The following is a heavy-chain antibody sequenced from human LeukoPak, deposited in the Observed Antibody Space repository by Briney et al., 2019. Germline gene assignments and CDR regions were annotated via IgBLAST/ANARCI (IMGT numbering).Heavy chain of an antibody. D-gene: IGHD2-21*01. J-gene: IGHJ3*02. CDR3: ARVSVFII. V-gene: IGHV4-38-2*02. CDR2: IYHSGST. Sequence: TSETLSLTCTVSGYSISSGCYWGWIRQPPGKGLEWIGSIYHSGSTYYNPSLKSRVTISVDTSKNQFSLKLSSVTAADTAVYYCARVSVFIIWGQGTMVTVSS. CDR1: GYSISSGCY.